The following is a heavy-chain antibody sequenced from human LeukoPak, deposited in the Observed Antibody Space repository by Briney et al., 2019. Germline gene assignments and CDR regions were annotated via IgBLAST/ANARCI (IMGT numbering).Heavy chain of an antibody. D-gene: IGHD2-2*01. CDR1: GFTFSSYG. V-gene: IGHV3-72*01. CDR3: ARVRYCSSTTCRGAFDI. Sequence: GGSLRLSCAASGFTFSSYGMHWVRQAPGKGLEWVGRTRNKANSYTTEYAASVKGRFTISRADSENSLYLQMNSLKTEDTAVYYCARVRYCSSTTCRGAFDIWGQGTMVTVSS. CDR2: TRNKANSYTT. J-gene: IGHJ3*02.